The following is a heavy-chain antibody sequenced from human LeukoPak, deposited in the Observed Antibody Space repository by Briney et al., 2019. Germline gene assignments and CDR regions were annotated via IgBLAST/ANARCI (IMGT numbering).Heavy chain of an antibody. J-gene: IGHJ4*02. D-gene: IGHD6-19*01. V-gene: IGHV4-4*07. Sequence: PSETLSLTCTVSGGSISSYYWSWLRQPAGKGLEWIGRIYTSGSTNYNPSLKSRVTMSVDTSKNQFTVKRRSVPAADTAVSCVARDSVAQQWLVGQYYFDYWGQGTLVTVSS. CDR3: ARDSVAQQWLVGQYYFDY. CDR2: IYTSGST. CDR1: GGSISSYY.